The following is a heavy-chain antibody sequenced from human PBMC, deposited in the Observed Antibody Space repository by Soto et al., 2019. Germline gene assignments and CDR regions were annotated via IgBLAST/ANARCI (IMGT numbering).Heavy chain of an antibody. CDR1: GFTFTSSA. CDR2: IVVGSGNT. Sequence: ASVKVSCKASGFTFTSSAVQWVRQARGQRLEWIGWIVVGSGNTNYAQKFQERVTITRDMSTSTAYMELSSLRSEDTAVYYCAAEEPSLRPRLYYYYGMDVWGQGTTVTVSS. CDR3: AAEEPSLRPRLYYYYGMDV. V-gene: IGHV1-58*01. D-gene: IGHD3-16*01. J-gene: IGHJ6*02.